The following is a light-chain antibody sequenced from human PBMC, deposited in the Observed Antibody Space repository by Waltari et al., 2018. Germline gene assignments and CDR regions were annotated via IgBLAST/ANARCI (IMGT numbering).Light chain of an antibody. CDR3: LQDYAYPRT. CDR1: QGIAND. V-gene: IGKV1-6*01. Sequence: AIEMTQSPSSLSASVGDRVPITCRASQGIANDLGWYQQKPGKAPNLLIYGTFNLQSGVPSRFRGSASGTDFTLTISGLQPEDFGTYYCLQDYAYPRTFGQGTTVEIK. CDR2: GTF. J-gene: IGKJ1*01.